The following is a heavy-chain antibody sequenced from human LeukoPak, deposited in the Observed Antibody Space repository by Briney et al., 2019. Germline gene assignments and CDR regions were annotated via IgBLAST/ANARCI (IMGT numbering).Heavy chain of an antibody. J-gene: IGHJ4*02. Sequence: GGSLRLSCAASGFTFSSYGMHWVRQAPGKGLEWVAVISYDGSNKYYADSVKSRFTISGDNSKNTLYLQMNSLRAEDTAVYYCAKDREWLQLQAGYFDYWGQGTLVTVSS. D-gene: IGHD5-12*01. V-gene: IGHV3-30*18. CDR1: GFTFSSYG. CDR2: ISYDGSNK. CDR3: AKDREWLQLQAGYFDY.